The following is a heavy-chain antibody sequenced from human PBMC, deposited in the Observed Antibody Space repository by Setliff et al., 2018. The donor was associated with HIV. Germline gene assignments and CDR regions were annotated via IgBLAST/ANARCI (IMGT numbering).Heavy chain of an antibody. CDR3: ARVDGYNNYDSGGLDY. CDR1: GYAFSTYG. Sequence: ASVKVSCKASGYAFSTYGISWVRQAPGQGLEWMGWISVYNNKTIYAQKLQGRVTMTTETSTNTAYMELRSLRSDDTAVYHCARVDGYNNYDSGGLDYWGQGTLVTVSS. J-gene: IGHJ4*02. V-gene: IGHV1-18*01. CDR2: ISVYNNKT. D-gene: IGHD3-16*01.